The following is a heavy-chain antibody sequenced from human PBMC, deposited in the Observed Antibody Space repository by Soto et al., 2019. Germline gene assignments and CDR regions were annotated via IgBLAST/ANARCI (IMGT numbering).Heavy chain of an antibody. V-gene: IGHV4-31*03. Sequence: SSETLSLTCTVSGGSISSGGYYWSWIRQHPGKGLEWIGYIYYSGSTYYNPSLKSRVTISVDTSKNQFSLKLSSVTAADTAVYYCARVTTVNNWYDPWGQGTLVTVSS. D-gene: IGHD4-17*01. J-gene: IGHJ5*02. CDR3: ARVTTVNNWYDP. CDR1: GGSISSGGYY. CDR2: IYYSGST.